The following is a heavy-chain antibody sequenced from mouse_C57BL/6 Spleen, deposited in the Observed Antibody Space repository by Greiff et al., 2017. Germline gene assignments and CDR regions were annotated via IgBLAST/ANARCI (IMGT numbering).Heavy chain of an antibody. D-gene: IGHD1-1*01. V-gene: IGHV1-15*01. J-gene: IGHJ4*01. CDR2: IDPETGGT. CDR3: TRSYYYGY. CDR1: GYTFTDYE. Sequence: VQRVESGAELVRPGASVTLSCKASGYTFTDYEMHWVKQTPVHGLEWIGAIDPETGGTAYNQKFKGKAILTADKSSSTAYMELRSLTSEDSAVYYCTRSYYYGYWGQGTSVTVSS.